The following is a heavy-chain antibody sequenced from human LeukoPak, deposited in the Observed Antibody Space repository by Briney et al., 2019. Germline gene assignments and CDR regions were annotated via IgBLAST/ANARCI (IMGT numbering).Heavy chain of an antibody. D-gene: IGHD7-27*01. J-gene: IGHJ4*02. V-gene: IGHV4-61*09. CDR2: IYTSGTT. Sequence: SETLSLTCTVSGGSISSGSYYWSWIRQPAGKGLEWIGHIYTSGTTDYNPSLKSRVAISVDTSKNQFSLRLSSVTAADTAVYYCARSGVDKLGTPLDYWGQGTLVTVSS. CDR3: ARSGVDKLGTPLDY. CDR1: GGSISSGSYY.